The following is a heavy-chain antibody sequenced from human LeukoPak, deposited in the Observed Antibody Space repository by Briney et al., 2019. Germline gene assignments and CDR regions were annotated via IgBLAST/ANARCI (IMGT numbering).Heavy chain of an antibody. CDR3: ARTAFEEYYHDSSGYYYVDY. D-gene: IGHD3-22*01. V-gene: IGHV4-59*01. Sequence: SETLSLTCTVSGGSISSYYWSWIRQPPGKGLEWIGYIYYSGSTNYNPSLKSRVTISVDTSKNQFSLKLSSVTAADTAVYYCARTAFEEYYHDSSGYYYVDYWGQGTLVTVSS. CDR2: IYYSGST. CDR1: GGSISSYY. J-gene: IGHJ4*02.